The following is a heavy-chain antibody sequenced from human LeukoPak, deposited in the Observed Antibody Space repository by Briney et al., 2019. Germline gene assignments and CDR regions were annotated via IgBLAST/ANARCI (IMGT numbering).Heavy chain of an antibody. CDR2: MYNVGST. CDR1: GGSISSSSYY. Sequence: PSETLSLTCSVSGGSISSSSYYWVWIRQPPGKGLEWIGSMYNVGSTYYNPSLKSRVTISGDSSKNQFSLKLTSVTAADTAVYYCARHVPWGSGWYDYWRLGTLVTVSS. V-gene: IGHV4-39*01. D-gene: IGHD6-19*01. J-gene: IGHJ4*02. CDR3: ARHVPWGSGWYDY.